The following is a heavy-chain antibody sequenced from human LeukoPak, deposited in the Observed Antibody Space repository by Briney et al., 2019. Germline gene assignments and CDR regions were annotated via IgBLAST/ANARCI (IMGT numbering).Heavy chain of an antibody. Sequence: PSETLPLTCTVSGGSLSSYYWSWIRQPPGKGLEWIGYIYYSGSTSYNPSLKSRVTIPVDTSKNQFSLKLSSVTAADTALYYCARDLRGSSCYDYWGQGTLVTVSS. CDR2: IYYSGST. V-gene: IGHV4-59*01. J-gene: IGHJ4*02. CDR1: GGSLSSYY. CDR3: ARDLRGSSCYDY. D-gene: IGHD2-2*01.